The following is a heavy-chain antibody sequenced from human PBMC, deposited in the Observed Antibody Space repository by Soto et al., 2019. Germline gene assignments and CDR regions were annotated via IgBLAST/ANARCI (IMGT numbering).Heavy chain of an antibody. CDR3: ATSGYSYGFMGTYYYYGMDV. CDR2: IIPIFGTA. D-gene: IGHD5-18*01. J-gene: IGHJ6*02. CDR1: GGTLSSYS. Sequence: SVKVSCKASGGTLSSYSISWVRQAPGQGLEWMGGIIPIFGTANYAQKFQGRVTITADESTSTAYMELSSLRSEDTAVYYCATSGYSYGFMGTYYYYGMDVWG. V-gene: IGHV1-69*13.